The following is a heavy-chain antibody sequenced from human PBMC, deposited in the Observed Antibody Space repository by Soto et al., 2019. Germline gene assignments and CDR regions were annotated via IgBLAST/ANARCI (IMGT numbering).Heavy chain of an antibody. Sequence: SETLSLTCTVSGGSISSGDYYWSWIRQPPGKGLEWIGYIYYSGSTYYNPSLKSRVTISVDTSKNQFSLKLSSVTAADTAVYYCARLPSRSGFVDYWGQGTLVTVSS. CDR2: IYYSGST. V-gene: IGHV4-30-4*01. CDR3: ARLPSRSGFVDY. J-gene: IGHJ4*02. D-gene: IGHD1-26*01. CDR1: GGSISSGDYY.